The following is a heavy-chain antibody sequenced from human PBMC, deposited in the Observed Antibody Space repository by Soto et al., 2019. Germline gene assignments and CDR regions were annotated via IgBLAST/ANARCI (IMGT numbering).Heavy chain of an antibody. Sequence: EVQLLESGGGLVQPGGSLRLSCAASGFTFSTYAMNWVRQAPGKGLEWVSAIYGGADSTDYADSVKGRFTISRDNSKNTLYLQMNSLRAEDTAVYYCAKDACRMTFRGGPAWGQGTLVTVSS. CDR2: IYGGADST. V-gene: IGHV3-23*01. CDR3: AKDACRMTFRGGPA. D-gene: IGHD2-15*01. J-gene: IGHJ1*01. CDR1: GFTFSTYA.